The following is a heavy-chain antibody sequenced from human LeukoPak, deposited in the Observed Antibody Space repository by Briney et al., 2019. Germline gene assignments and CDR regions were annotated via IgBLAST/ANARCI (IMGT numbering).Heavy chain of an antibody. V-gene: IGHV3-48*01. D-gene: IGHD4-11*01. CDR3: ARRRTTVNYYYYMDV. Sequence: PGGSLRLSCAASGFTFSSYSMNWVRQAPGKGLEWVSYISSSSSTIYYADSVKGRFTISRDNAKNSLYLQMNSLRAEDTAVYYCARRRTTVNYYYYMDVWGKGTTVTVSS. J-gene: IGHJ6*03. CDR1: GFTFSSYS. CDR2: ISSSSSTI.